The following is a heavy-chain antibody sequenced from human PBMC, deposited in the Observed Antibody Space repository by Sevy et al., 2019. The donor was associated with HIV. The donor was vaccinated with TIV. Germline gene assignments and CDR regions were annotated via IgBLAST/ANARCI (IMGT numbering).Heavy chain of an antibody. Sequence: SETLSLTCAVSGASITSYYWNWIRQSPGKGLEWIAYVYHSGTTSYNPSLKSRVSISLDTSRKQFSLTLYSVTAADTAIYYCARVRRRPPVVDSNWYFDVWDRGTLVTVSS. CDR2: VYHSGTT. CDR3: ARVRRRPPVVDSNWYFDV. D-gene: IGHD3-22*01. CDR1: GASITSYY. J-gene: IGHJ2*01. V-gene: IGHV4-59*12.